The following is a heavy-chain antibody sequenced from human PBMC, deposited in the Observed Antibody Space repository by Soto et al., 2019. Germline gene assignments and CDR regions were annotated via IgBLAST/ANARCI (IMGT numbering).Heavy chain of an antibody. J-gene: IGHJ3*02. CDR3: AKASRYCSGGSCYSAPGMAFDI. V-gene: IGHV3-23*01. CDR2: ISGSGGST. D-gene: IGHD2-15*01. Sequence: GGSLRLSCAASGFTFSSYAMSWVRQAPGKGLEWVSAISGSGGSTYYADSVKGRFTISRDNSKNTLYLQMNSLRAEDTAVYYCAKASRYCSGGSCYSAPGMAFDIWGQGTMVTVSS. CDR1: GFTFSSYA.